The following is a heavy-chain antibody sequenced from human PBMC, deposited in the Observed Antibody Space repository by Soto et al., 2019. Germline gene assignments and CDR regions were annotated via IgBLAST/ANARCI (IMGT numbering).Heavy chain of an antibody. CDR2: IYSGGST. J-gene: IGHJ3*02. Sequence: SLTLSGAPSRLTARSNYRGFVQQAPGEGLEWVSVIYSGGSTYYADSVKGRFTISRDNSKNSLYLQMNSLRAEDTAVYYCARVEVSHDSSGYYPDAFDIWGQGTMVTVSS. CDR1: RLTARSNY. CDR3: ARVEVSHDSSGYYPDAFDI. D-gene: IGHD3-22*01. V-gene: IGHV3-53*01.